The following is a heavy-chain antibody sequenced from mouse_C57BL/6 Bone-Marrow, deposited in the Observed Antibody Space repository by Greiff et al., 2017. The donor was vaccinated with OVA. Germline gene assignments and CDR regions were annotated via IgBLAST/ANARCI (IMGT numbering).Heavy chain of an antibody. CDR1: GYTFTTYP. J-gene: IGHJ2*01. Sequence: QVQLQQSGAELVKPGASVKMSCKASGYTFTTYPIEWMKQNHGKSLEWIGNFHPYNDDTKYNEKFKGKATLTVEKSSSTVYLELSRLTSDDSAVYYCARRSDYYGSKRNYYFDYWGQGTTLTVSS. CDR3: ARRSDYYGSKRNYYFDY. CDR2: FHPYNDDT. V-gene: IGHV1-47*01. D-gene: IGHD1-1*01.